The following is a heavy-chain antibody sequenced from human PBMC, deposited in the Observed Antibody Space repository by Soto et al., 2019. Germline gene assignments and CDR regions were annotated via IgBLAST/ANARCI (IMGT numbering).Heavy chain of an antibody. CDR2: ISYDGSNK. J-gene: IGHJ4*02. D-gene: IGHD5-18*01. CDR1: GFTFSSYG. V-gene: IGHV3-30*18. Sequence: QVQLVESGGGVVQPGRSLRLSCAASGFTFSSYGMHWVRQAPGKGLEWVAVISYDGSNKYYADSVKGRFTISRDNSKNTLYLQMNSLRAEDTAVYYCAKDRKDTAMAHHPHFDYWGQGTLVTVSS. CDR3: AKDRKDTAMAHHPHFDY.